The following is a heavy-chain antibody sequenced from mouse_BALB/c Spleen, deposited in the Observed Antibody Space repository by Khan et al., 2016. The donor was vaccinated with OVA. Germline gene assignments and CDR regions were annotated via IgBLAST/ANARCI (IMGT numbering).Heavy chain of an antibody. D-gene: IGHD2-14*01. CDR3: ARKYYRYDSMDY. CDR2: INTYTGEP. Sequence: QIQLVQSGPELKKPGETVKISCKASGYTFTNYGMNWVKQAPGKGLKWMGWINTYTGEPTYADDFKGRFAFSLETSASTAYLQINNLKNEDTAIYCCARKYYRYDSMDYWSQGKSVTVSS. J-gene: IGHJ4*01. CDR1: GYTFTNYG. V-gene: IGHV9-3-1*01.